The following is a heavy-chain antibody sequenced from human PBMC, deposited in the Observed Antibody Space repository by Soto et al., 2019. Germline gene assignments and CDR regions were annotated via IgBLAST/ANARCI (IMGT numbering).Heavy chain of an antibody. CDR1: GITLSYYA. Sequence: PGGCLRLSCAAGGITLSYYAMSRVRQATEKWLNWVSGISGGGDSTYYADSVKGRFTISRDNSKNTLYLQMNSLTAEDTAVYYCAKDLLMITFGGVIAHYDCWGQGTLVTVSS. D-gene: IGHD3-16*02. CDR2: ISGGGDST. V-gene: IGHV3-23*01. J-gene: IGHJ4*02. CDR3: AKDLLMITFGGVIAHYDC.